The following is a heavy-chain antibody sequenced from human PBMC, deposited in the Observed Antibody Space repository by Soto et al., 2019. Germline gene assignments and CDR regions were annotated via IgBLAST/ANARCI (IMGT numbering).Heavy chain of an antibody. D-gene: IGHD2-2*01. CDR2: IIPILGIA. CDR3: ARLESSTLGSDY. V-gene: IGHV1-69*02. Sequence: VQLVQSGAEVKKPGSSVKVSCKASGGTFSSYTISWVRQAPGQGLEWMGRIIPILGIANYAQKFQGRVTITADKSTSTAYMELSSLRSEDTAVYYCARLESSTLGSDYWGQGTLVTVSS. CDR1: GGTFSSYT. J-gene: IGHJ4*02.